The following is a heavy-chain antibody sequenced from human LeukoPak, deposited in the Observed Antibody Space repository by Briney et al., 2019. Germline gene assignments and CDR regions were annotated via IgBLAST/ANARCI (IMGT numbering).Heavy chain of an antibody. J-gene: IGHJ4*02. CDR3: AKGTGYSGYDSTEGY. CDR2: ISGSGGST. CDR1: RFTFSGYT. V-gene: IGHV3-23*01. Sequence: GGSLRLSCAASRFTFSGYTMSWVRQAPGKGLEWVSAISGSGGSTYYADSVKGRFTISGDNSKNTLYLQMSSLRAEDTAVYYCAKGTGYSGYDSTEGYWGQGTLVTVCS. D-gene: IGHD5-12*01.